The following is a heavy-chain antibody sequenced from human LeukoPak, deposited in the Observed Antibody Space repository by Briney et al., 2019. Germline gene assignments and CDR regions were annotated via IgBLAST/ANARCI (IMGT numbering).Heavy chain of an antibody. J-gene: IGHJ4*02. V-gene: IGHV4-34*01. CDR1: GGSFSGYY. Sequence: SETLSLTCAVYGGSFSGYYWSWIRQPPGKGLEWIGEINHSGSTNYNPSLESRVTISVDTSKNQFSLKLSSVTAADTAVYYCARIAVALDYWGQGTLVTVSS. CDR2: INHSGST. CDR3: ARIAVALDY. D-gene: IGHD6-19*01.